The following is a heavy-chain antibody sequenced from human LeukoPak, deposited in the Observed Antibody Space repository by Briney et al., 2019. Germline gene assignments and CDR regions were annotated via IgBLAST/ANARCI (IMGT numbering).Heavy chain of an antibody. J-gene: IGHJ4*02. CDR2: IWYDGSNK. V-gene: IGHV3-33*06. D-gene: IGHD2-2*01. CDR1: GFTFSSYG. CDR3: AKGRGPAAVDY. Sequence: PGGSLRLSCAASGFTFSSYGMHWVRQAPGKGLEWVAVIWYDGSNKYYADSVKGRFTISRDNSKNTLYLQTNSLRAEDTAVYYCAKGRGPAAVDYWGQGTLVTVSS.